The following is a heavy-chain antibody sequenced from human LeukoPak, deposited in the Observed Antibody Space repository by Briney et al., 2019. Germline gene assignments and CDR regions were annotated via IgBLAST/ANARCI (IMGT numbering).Heavy chain of an antibody. Sequence: GGSLRLSCAASVFSFSSYAMSWVRQAPGKGLEWVSSNSHDGGGKYYADSVKGRFTISRDNSKGTLYLQMSSLRAEDTAIYYCAERESSSNSPIDYWGQGTLVTVSS. CDR3: AERESSSNSPIDY. D-gene: IGHD2-2*01. V-gene: IGHV3-23*01. CDR1: VFSFSSYA. J-gene: IGHJ4*02. CDR2: NSHDGGGK.